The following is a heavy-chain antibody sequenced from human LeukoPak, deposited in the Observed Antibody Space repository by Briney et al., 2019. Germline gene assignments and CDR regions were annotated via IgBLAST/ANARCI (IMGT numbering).Heavy chain of an antibody. D-gene: IGHD3-9*01. CDR1: GYTFSSYS. V-gene: IGHV3-21*01. Sequence: GGSLRLSCAASGYTFSSYSMNWVRQAPGKGLEWVSSISTTSTYIKYADSVKGRFTISRDNAGNSLYLQMNSLRAEDTAVYYCASPGSSLTGGPIWGQGSLVTVSA. CDR3: ASPGSSLTGGPI. J-gene: IGHJ4*02. CDR2: ISTTSTYI.